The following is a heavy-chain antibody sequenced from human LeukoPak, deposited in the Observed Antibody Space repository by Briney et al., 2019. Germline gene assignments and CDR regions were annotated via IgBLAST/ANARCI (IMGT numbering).Heavy chain of an antibody. CDR3: ARVDTYHCERFDY. CDR1: GGSISSGSYY. V-gene: IGHV4-61*10. Sequence: PSETLSLTCTVSGGSISSGSYYWSWIRQPAGKGLEWIGYIYYSGSTNYNPSLKSRVSIALDTSKNQFSLNLSSVTAADTAVYYCARVDTYHCERFDYWGQGTLVTVSS. D-gene: IGHD1-1*01. CDR2: IYYSGST. J-gene: IGHJ4*02.